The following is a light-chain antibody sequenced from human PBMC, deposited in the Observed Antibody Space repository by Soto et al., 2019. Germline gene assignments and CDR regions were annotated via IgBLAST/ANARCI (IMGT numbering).Light chain of an antibody. CDR2: AAS. J-gene: IGKJ4*01. Sequence: EIVMTQSPATLSVSPGETATLSCRASQSVGRAVAWYQHKPGPAPRLLIVAASIRATGVPGRFSGGGSGTEFTLTISSLQSEDFAVYYCQQYKNWPPLTFGGGTTVEIK. CDR1: QSVGRA. V-gene: IGKV3-15*01. CDR3: QQYKNWPPLT.